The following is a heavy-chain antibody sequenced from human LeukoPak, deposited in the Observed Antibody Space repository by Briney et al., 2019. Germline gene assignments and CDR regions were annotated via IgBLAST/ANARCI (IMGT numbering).Heavy chain of an antibody. J-gene: IGHJ4*02. D-gene: IGHD6-13*01. Sequence: EPLRISCKGSGYSFTSYWISWVRQMPGKGLEWMGRIDPSDSYTNYSPSFQGHVTISADKSISTAYLQWSSLKVSDTAMYYCARQTGDSSSWYNYWGQGTLVTVSS. V-gene: IGHV5-10-1*01. CDR3: ARQTGDSSSWYNY. CDR1: GYSFTSYW. CDR2: IDPSDSYT.